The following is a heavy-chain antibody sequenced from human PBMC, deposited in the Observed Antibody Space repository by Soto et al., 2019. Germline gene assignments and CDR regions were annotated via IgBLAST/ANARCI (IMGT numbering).Heavy chain of an antibody. V-gene: IGHV3-30-3*01. CDR3: ARDLLGIADIGPFDY. J-gene: IGHJ4*02. D-gene: IGHD6-13*01. CDR1: GFTFSSYA. Sequence: GSLRLSCAASGFTFSSYAMHWVRQAPGKGLEWVAVISYDGSNKYYADSVKGRFTISRDNSKNTLYLQMNSLRAEDTAVYYCARDLLGIADIGPFDYWGQGTLVTVSS. CDR2: ISYDGSNK.